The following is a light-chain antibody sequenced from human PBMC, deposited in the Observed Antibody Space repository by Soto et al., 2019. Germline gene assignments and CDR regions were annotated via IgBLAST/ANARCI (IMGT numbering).Light chain of an antibody. CDR3: QQANSFPPWT. Sequence: DIQMTQSPSALSASVGDRVTITCRASQSISSYLNWYQQKPGKAPKPLIYAASSLQSGVPSRFSGSGSGTDFTLTISSLQPEDFATYYCQQANSFPPWTFGQGTKVDIK. CDR1: QSISSY. V-gene: IGKV1-39*01. CDR2: AAS. J-gene: IGKJ1*01.